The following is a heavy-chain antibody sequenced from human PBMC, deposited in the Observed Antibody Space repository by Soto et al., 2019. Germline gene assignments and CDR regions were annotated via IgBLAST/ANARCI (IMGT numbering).Heavy chain of an antibody. Sequence: QVQLQQWGAGLLKPSETLSLTCAVYGGSFSGYYWSWIRQPPGKGLEWIGEINHSGSTNYNPSLKSPGPIPVDPSKNQFPLQLSSVTAADTAVYYCARGSTGSTSLNWFDPWGQGTLVTVSS. J-gene: IGHJ5*02. D-gene: IGHD2-2*01. V-gene: IGHV4-34*01. CDR3: ARGSTGSTSLNWFDP. CDR1: GGSFSGYY. CDR2: INHSGST.